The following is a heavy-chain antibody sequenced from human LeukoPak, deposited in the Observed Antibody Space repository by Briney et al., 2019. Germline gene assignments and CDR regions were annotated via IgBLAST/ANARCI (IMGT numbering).Heavy chain of an antibody. V-gene: IGHV4-59*01. CDR1: GGSISSYY. CDR2: IYYSGST. CDR3: ARAFRMYALHNWFDP. D-gene: IGHD2-8*01. Sequence: PSETLSLTCTVSGGSISSYYWSWIRQPPGKGLEWMGYIYYSGSTNYNPSLRSRVTISVDTSKNQFALKLSSVTAADTAVYYCARAFRMYALHNWFDPWGQGTLVTVSS. J-gene: IGHJ5*02.